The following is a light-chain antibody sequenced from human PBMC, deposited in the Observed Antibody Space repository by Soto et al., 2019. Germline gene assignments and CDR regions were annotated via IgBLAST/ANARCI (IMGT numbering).Light chain of an antibody. CDR2: NNN. CDR1: SSNIGSNY. Sequence: QPVLTQPPSASGTPGQRVTISCSGSSSNIGSNYVYWYQQLPGTAPKLLIYNNNQRPSGVPDRFSGSKSGTSASLAISGLRSEDEADYYCAAWDDSLSVGVFGGGTKLTVL. V-gene: IGLV1-47*02. CDR3: AAWDDSLSVGV. J-gene: IGLJ3*02.